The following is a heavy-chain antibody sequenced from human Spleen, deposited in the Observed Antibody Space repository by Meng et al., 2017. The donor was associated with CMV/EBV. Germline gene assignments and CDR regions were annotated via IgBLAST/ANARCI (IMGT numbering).Heavy chain of an antibody. J-gene: IGHJ6*02. Sequence: SVKVSCKASGYTFTSYDINWVRQAPGQGLEWVGGIIPLFGIANYAQKFQGRVTITTDESTSTAYMSLSSLRSEDTAVYYCARDRTGDCSSTSCYNFYYYYGMDVWGQGTTVTVSS. CDR3: ARDRTGDCSSTSCYNFYYYYGMDV. CDR2: IIPLFGIA. V-gene: IGHV1-69*05. CDR1: GYTFTSYD. D-gene: IGHD2-2*02.